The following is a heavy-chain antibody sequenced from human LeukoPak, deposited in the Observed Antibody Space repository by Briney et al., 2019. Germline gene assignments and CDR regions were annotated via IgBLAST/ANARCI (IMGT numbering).Heavy chain of an antibody. V-gene: IGHV3-11*06. CDR3: ARDGDGPKYWYFNL. Sequence: KTGGSLRLSCAASGFTFSDYYMSWIRQAPGKGLEWLSYINPTSGYTPYADSVRGRFTISRGNAKNSLYLQMNSLRAEDTAVYYCARDGDGPKYWYFNLWGRGTLVTVSS. CDR2: INPTSGYT. CDR1: GFTFSDYY. J-gene: IGHJ2*01.